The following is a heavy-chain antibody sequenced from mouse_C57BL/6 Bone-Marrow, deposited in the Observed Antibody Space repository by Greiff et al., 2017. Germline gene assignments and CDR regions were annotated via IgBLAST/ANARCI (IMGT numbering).Heavy chain of an antibody. D-gene: IGHD1-1*01. CDR1: GYSFTDYN. CDR2: INPNYGTT. V-gene: IGHV1-39*01. J-gene: IGHJ3*01. Sequence: EVQLQQSGPELVKPGASVKISCKASGYSFTDYNMNWVKQSNGKSLEWIGVINPNYGTTSYNQKFKGKATLTVDQSSSTAYMQLNSLTSEDSAVYYCASRGYYGSSYVWAYWGQGTLVTVSA. CDR3: ASRGYYGSSYVWAY.